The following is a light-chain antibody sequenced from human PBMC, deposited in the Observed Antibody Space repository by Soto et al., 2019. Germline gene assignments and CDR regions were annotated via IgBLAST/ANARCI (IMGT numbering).Light chain of an antibody. CDR2: WAS. CDR1: QSVGSSY. V-gene: IGKV3-20*01. Sequence: EIVLTQSPGTLSLSPGERATLSCRASQSVGSSYLAWYQQKPGQAPRVLIYWASSRATGIPDRFSGSGSGTDFTLTISRLEPEDFAVYYCQQYATSPFTFGPGTKVDIK. J-gene: IGKJ3*01. CDR3: QQYATSPFT.